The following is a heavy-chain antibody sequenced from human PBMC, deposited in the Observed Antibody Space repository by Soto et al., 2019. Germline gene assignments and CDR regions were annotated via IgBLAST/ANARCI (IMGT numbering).Heavy chain of an antibody. CDR1: GGTFSSYT. CDR3: AGGVAVGGIYYYYYMDV. Sequence: QVQLVQSGAEVKKPGSSVKVSCKASGGTFSSYTISWVRQAPGQGLEWMGRIIPILGIANYAQKFQCRVTITADKSTSRAYREVSSLRSEHTAVYYWAGGVAVGGIYYYYYMDVWGKGTTVTVSS. J-gene: IGHJ6*03. D-gene: IGHD6-19*01. V-gene: IGHV1-69*02. CDR2: IIPILGIA.